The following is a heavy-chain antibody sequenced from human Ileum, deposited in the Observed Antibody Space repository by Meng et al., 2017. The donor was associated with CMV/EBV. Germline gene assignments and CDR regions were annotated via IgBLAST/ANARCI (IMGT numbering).Heavy chain of an antibody. CDR3: SRGANYASYRVDY. CDR1: GYTFTDYY. J-gene: IGHJ4*01. Sequence: QLPLVQADAEMKSRGASVKVSCKTSGYTFTDYYIRWGRQATGQGLELMGWINPNTGDTKYAQKYQGSVTLTRDTSISTVYMEVTSADTAVYYCSRGANYASYRVDYWGQGTLVTVSS. CDR2: INPNTGDT. D-gene: IGHD1-7*01. V-gene: IGHV1-2*02.